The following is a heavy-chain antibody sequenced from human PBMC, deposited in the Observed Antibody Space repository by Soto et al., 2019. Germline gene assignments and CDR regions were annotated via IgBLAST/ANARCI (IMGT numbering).Heavy chain of an antibody. CDR1: GGSISSGGYY. J-gene: IGHJ4*02. Sequence: SETLSLTCTVSGGSISSGGYYWSWIRQHPGKGLEWIGYIYYSGSTYYNPSLKSRATISVDTSKNQFSLKLSSVTAADTAVYYCARVYYDILTGYPYFDYWGQGTLVTVSS. CDR3: ARVYYDILTGYPYFDY. V-gene: IGHV4-31*03. CDR2: IYYSGST. D-gene: IGHD3-9*01.